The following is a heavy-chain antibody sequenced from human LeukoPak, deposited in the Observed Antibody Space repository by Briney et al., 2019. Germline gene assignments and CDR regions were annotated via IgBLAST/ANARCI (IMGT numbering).Heavy chain of an antibody. CDR1: GFTFSNYW. V-gene: IGHV3-7*01. CDR3: ARSSTGYYFDY. D-gene: IGHD3-22*01. J-gene: IGHJ4*02. CDR2: IKQEGSEK. Sequence: GGSLRLSCAASGFTFSNYWMTWVRQAPGKGLEWVANIKQEGSEKYHVDSVKGRFTISRDNAKNSLYLQMNSLRAEDTATYYCARSSTGYYFDYWGQGTLVTVSS.